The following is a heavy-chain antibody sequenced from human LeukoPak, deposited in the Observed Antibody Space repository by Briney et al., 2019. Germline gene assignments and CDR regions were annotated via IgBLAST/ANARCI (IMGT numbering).Heavy chain of an antibody. Sequence: GGSLRLSCAASGLTFSSYGTHWVRQAPGKGLEWVALIWYDGSNKYYADSVKGRFAISRDNSKNTLSLQINSLRAEDTAVYYCARDYGSGIDCWGQGTLVTVSS. CDR2: IWYDGSNK. CDR1: GLTFSSYG. V-gene: IGHV3-33*01. D-gene: IGHD3-10*01. CDR3: ARDYGSGIDC. J-gene: IGHJ4*02.